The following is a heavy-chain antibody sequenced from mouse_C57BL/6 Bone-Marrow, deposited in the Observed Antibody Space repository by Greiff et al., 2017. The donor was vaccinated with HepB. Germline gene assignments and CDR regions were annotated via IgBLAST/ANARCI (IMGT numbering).Heavy chain of an antibody. CDR1: GYTFTSYW. V-gene: IGHV1-64*01. J-gene: IGHJ3*01. Sequence: VQLQQPGAELVKPGASVKLSCKASGYTFTSYWMHWVKQRPGQGLEWIGMIHPNSGSTNYNEKFKSKATLTVDKSSSTAYMQLSSLTSEDSAVYYCARGNYGNYPLFAYWGQGTLVTVSA. D-gene: IGHD2-1*01. CDR2: IHPNSGST. CDR3: ARGNYGNYPLFAY.